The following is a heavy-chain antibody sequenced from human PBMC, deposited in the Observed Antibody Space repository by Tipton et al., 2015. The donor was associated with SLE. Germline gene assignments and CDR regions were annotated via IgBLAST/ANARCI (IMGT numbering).Heavy chain of an antibody. D-gene: IGHD6-19*01. CDR3: ARRAVAGTDY. CDR1: GGSISSSSYY. J-gene: IGHJ4*02. V-gene: IGHV4-39*07. CDR2: IYHSGST. Sequence: TLSLTCTVSGGSISSSSYYWGWIRQPPGKGLEWIGEIYHSGSTNYNPSLKSRVTISVDKSKNQFSLKLSSVTAADTAVYYCARRAVAGTDYWGQGTLVTVSS.